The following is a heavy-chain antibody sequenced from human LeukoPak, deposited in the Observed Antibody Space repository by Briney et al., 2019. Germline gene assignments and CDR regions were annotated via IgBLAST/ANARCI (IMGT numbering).Heavy chain of an antibody. V-gene: IGHV4-34*01. Sequence: LETLSLTCAVYGGSFSGYYWSWIRQPPGKGLEWIGEINHSGSTNYNPSLKSRVTISVDTSKNQFSLKLSSVTAADTAVYYCARGGGSYYRGGYFDYWGQGTLVTVSS. J-gene: IGHJ4*02. CDR1: GGSFSGYY. CDR3: ARGGGSYYRGGYFDY. CDR2: INHSGST. D-gene: IGHD1-26*01.